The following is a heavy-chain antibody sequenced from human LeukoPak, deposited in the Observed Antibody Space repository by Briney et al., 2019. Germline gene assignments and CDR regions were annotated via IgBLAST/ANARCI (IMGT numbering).Heavy chain of an antibody. CDR1: GFTFSSYT. Sequence: PGGSLTLSCAGSGFTFSSYTMRRVRQAPGKGLEWISSISSSSSYNYYADPAKGRFTISRDNAKRSLVLQMNSLRAEDTAVYYCVSAHGTYAPLGYWGQGTLVTVSS. V-gene: IGHV3-21*01. D-gene: IGHD2-2*01. CDR2: ISSSSSYN. CDR3: VSAHGTYAPLGY. J-gene: IGHJ4*02.